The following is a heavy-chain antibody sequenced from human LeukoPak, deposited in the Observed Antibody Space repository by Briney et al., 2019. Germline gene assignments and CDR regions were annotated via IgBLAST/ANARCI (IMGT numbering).Heavy chain of an antibody. Sequence: SETLSLTCAVSGGSVDNSNYYWAWIRQPPGKGLEWIGYIYTSGSTNYNPSLKSRVTISVDTSKNQFSLKLSSVTAADTAVYYCARHGVGCSSTSCYKDKEPYYYYYMDVWGKGTTVTVSS. J-gene: IGHJ6*03. CDR3: ARHGVGCSSTSCYKDKEPYYYYYMDV. CDR2: IYTSGST. CDR1: GGSVDNSNYY. D-gene: IGHD2-2*02. V-gene: IGHV4-61*05.